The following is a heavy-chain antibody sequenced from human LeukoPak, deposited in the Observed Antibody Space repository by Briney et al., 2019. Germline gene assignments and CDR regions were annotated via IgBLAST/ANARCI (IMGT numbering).Heavy chain of an antibody. CDR1: GGTFSSYA. V-gene: IGHV1-69*05. D-gene: IGHD3-3*01. Sequence: GASVKVSCKASGGTFSSYAISWVRQAPGQGLEWMGGIIPIFGTANYAQKFQGRVTITTDESTSTAYMELSSLRSEDTAVYYCARAEVVTIFGVVIKCNWFDPWGQGTLVTVSS. J-gene: IGHJ5*02. CDR3: ARAEVVTIFGVVIKCNWFDP. CDR2: IIPIFGTA.